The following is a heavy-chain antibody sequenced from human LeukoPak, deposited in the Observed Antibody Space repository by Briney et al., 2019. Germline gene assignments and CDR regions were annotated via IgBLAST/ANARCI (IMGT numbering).Heavy chain of an antibody. J-gene: IGHJ5*02. CDR3: ARGPLIAAAGTT. D-gene: IGHD6-13*01. Sequence: GGSLRLSSAASGFTFSSYWMSWVRQAPGKGLEWVANIKEDGSEKYYVDSVKGRFTISRDNAKNSLYLQMNSLRAEDMAVYYCARGPLIAAAGTTWGQGTLVTVSS. V-gene: IGHV3-7*01. CDR2: IKEDGSEK. CDR1: GFTFSSYW.